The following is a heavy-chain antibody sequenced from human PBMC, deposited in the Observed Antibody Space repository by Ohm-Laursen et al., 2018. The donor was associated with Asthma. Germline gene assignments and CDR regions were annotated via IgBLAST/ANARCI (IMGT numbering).Heavy chain of an antibody. CDR3: ARERASGVGVIGY. D-gene: IGHD3-16*02. J-gene: IGHJ4*02. V-gene: IGHV4-39*02. CDR2: IYSSANT. Sequence: GTLSLTCAVSGGSISTSSYYWGWIRQPPGKGLEWVGSIYSSANTYYNPSLKSRVTISVDTSKNHISLKLSSVTAADTAVYYCARERASGVGVIGYWGQGTLVTVSS. CDR1: GGSISTSSYY.